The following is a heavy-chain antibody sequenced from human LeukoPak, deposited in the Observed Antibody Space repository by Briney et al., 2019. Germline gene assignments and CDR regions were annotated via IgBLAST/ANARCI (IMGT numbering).Heavy chain of an antibody. Sequence: ASVKVSCKASGYTFSTYGISWVRQAPGQGLEWMSRISAYNGNTKYAQKYQGRVTMTTDTSTSTAYMELRSLRSDDTAVYYCARDRDIVVATAQTAFDIWGQGTMVTVSS. V-gene: IGHV1-18*01. CDR2: ISAYNGNT. D-gene: IGHD2-21*02. CDR3: ARDRDIVVATAQTAFDI. CDR1: GYTFSTYG. J-gene: IGHJ3*02.